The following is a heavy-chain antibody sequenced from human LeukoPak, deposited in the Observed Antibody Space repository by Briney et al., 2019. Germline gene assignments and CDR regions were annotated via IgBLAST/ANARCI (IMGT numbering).Heavy chain of an antibody. CDR3: ARDHGSGSYQFDY. CDR1: GGSISSGDYY. J-gene: IGHJ4*02. D-gene: IGHD3-10*01. Sequence: PSETLSLTCTVSGGSISSGDYYWSWIRQPAGNGLEWIGYIYYSGSTYYNPSLKSRVTISVDTSKNQFSLKLSSVTAADTAVYYCARDHGSGSYQFDYWGQGTLVTVSS. CDR2: IYYSGST. V-gene: IGHV4-30-4*08.